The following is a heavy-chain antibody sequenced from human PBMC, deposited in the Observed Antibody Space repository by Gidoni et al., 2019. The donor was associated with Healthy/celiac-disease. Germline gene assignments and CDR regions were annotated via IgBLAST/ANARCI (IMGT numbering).Heavy chain of an antibody. CDR3: ARGREVGSRDPALVY. J-gene: IGHJ4*02. D-gene: IGHD6-13*01. V-gene: IGHV1-2*04. Sequence: QVQLVQSGAEVTKPGASWQVSCTASGYTFTGYYMHWVRQAPGQGLEWMGWINPNSGGKNEAQKVQGWVTMTRDTSISTAYRELSRLRSDDKAVYYCARGREVGSRDPALVYWGQGTLVTVSS. CDR1: GYTFTGYY. CDR2: INPNSGGK.